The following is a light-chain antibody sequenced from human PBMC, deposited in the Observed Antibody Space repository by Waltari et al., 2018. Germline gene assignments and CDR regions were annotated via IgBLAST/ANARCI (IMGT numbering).Light chain of an antibody. CDR1: NSGSKN. CDR2: RDS. CDR3: QVWDSNTAV. Sequence: SYELTQPLSVSLALGQTARMTCGGNNSGSKNVHWYQQKPGQAPGLVIYRDSNRPSGIPGRFSGSNSGNTATLTISRAQAGDEADFYCQVWDSNTAVFGGGTKLTVL. V-gene: IGLV3-9*01. J-gene: IGLJ2*01.